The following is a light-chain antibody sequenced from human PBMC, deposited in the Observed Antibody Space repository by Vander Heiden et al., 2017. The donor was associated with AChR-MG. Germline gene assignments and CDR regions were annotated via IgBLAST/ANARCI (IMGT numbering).Light chain of an antibody. Sequence: EIVFTQYPDSLSASPGETVTLSCMATQVIINKFLDWHQQKPGQAPRLLISAASARASGTPDRFSGSGFGTDCTLTSTRRDHEDYGVYYWHQDSVSGTFGQRTKLEIK. CDR3: HQDSVSGT. V-gene: IGKV3D-20*02. J-gene: IGKJ2*01. CDR2: AAS. CDR1: QVIINKF.